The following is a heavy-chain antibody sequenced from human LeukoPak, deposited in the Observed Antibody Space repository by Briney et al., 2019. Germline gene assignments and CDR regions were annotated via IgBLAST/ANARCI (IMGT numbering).Heavy chain of an antibody. D-gene: IGHD3-3*01. CDR3: ARDSPNHVLRFLEWFWAAFDI. V-gene: IGHV3-9*01. Sequence: SLRLSCAASGFTFDDYAMHWVRQAPGKGLEWVSGISWNSGSIGYADSVKGRFTISRDNAKNSLYLQMNSLRAEDTAVYYCARDSPNHVLRFLEWFWAAFDIWAKGQWSPSLQ. J-gene: IGHJ3*02. CDR1: GFTFDDYA. CDR2: ISWNSGSI.